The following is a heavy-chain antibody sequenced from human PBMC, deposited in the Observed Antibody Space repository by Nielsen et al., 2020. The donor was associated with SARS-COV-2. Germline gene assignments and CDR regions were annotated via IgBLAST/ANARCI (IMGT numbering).Heavy chain of an antibody. CDR3: ARLQSSTGGGMDV. CDR2: VYPGESDT. CDR1: GYNFATYW. Sequence: GESLKISCQGSGYNFATYWIAWVRQMPGKGLEWMGVVYPGESDTRYSPSFQGQVIISFDKSITTAYLQWNSLQASDSAMYYCARLQSSTGGGMDVWGQGTAVTVSS. D-gene: IGHD6-13*01. J-gene: IGHJ6*02. V-gene: IGHV5-51*01.